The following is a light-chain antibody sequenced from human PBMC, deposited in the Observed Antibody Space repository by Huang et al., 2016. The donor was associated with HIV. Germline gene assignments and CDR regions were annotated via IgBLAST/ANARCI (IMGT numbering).Light chain of an antibody. CDR3: QQRSNWPPLT. CDR1: QSVSNF. J-gene: IGKJ4*01. V-gene: IGKV3-11*01. Sequence: EIVLTQSPATLSLSPGERATLSCRASQSVSNFLAWYQQKPGQAPRLLIYDASNRATGIPARFSGSGSGTDFTLTISSRGPEDFAVYYCQQRSNWPPLTFGGGTKVEIK. CDR2: DAS.